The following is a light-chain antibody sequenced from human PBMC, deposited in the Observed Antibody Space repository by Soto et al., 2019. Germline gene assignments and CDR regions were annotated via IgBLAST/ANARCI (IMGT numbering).Light chain of an antibody. CDR2: DVS. CDR1: SSYVGGYKY. Sequence: QSVLTQPASVSGSPGQSITISCTGTSSYVGGYKYVSWYQEHPGKAPKLMIYDVSNRPSGVSNRFSGSKSGNTASLTISGLQAEDEADYYCSSYTTDSTYVFGTGTKVTVL. V-gene: IGLV2-14*01. J-gene: IGLJ1*01. CDR3: SSYTTDSTYV.